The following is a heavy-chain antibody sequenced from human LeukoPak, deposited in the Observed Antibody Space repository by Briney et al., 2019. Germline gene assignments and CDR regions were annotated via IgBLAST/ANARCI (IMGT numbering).Heavy chain of an antibody. V-gene: IGHV3-23*01. Sequence: PGGSLRLSCAASGFTFSSYAMSWVRQAPGKGLEWVASIRSSGTNTYYVDSVKGRFTISRDNSEKTLSLQMNSLTAEDTAVYYCARAPQFDLLIGYAGLYFDYWGQGTPVTVSS. CDR3: ARAPQFDLLIGYAGLYFDY. J-gene: IGHJ4*02. CDR1: GFTFSSYA. D-gene: IGHD3-9*01. CDR2: IRSSGTNT.